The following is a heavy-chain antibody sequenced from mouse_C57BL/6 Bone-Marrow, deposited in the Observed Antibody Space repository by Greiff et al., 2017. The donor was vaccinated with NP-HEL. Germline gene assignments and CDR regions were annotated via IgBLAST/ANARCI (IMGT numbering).Heavy chain of an antibody. CDR2: IYPRSGNT. CDR3: ARSRPWFAY. Sequence: QVQLQQSGAELARPGASVKLSCKASGYTFTSYGISWVKQRTGQGLEWIGEIYPRSGNTYYNEKFKGKATLTADKSSSTAYMELRSLTSEDSAVYFCARSRPWFAYWGQGTLVTVSA. J-gene: IGHJ3*01. V-gene: IGHV1-81*01. CDR1: GYTFTSYG.